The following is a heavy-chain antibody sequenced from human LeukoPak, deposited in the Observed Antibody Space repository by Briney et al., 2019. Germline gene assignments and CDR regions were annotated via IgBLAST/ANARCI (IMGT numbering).Heavy chain of an antibody. CDR3: ASEGSAAGNIDY. V-gene: IGHV4-30-4*01. Sequence: SETLSLTCTVSGGSISTGDYYWTWIRQPPGEGLEWIGFIYYSGTTYYNPSLKSRVTISVDTSKNQFSLKLSSVTAADTAVYYCASEGSAAGNIDYWGQGTLVTVSS. CDR1: GGSISTGDYY. J-gene: IGHJ4*02. D-gene: IGHD6-13*01. CDR2: IYYSGTT.